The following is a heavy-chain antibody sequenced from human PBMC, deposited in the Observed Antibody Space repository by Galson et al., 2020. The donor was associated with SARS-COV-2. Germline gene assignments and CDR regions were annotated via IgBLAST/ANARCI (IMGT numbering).Heavy chain of an antibody. J-gene: IGHJ5*02. D-gene: IGHD3-3*01. Sequence: SGPTLVKPTQTLTPTSTFTGFSLSTTGGGVRWGRQPPGKALECTALIYWDDDKRYSPSLKRRLTITKDTSKNQVVLTMTNMDPVDTATYYCAHRSVAIFGIDPWGQGTLVTVSS. V-gene: IGHV2-5*02. CDR2: IYWDDDK. CDR1: GFSLSTTGGG. CDR3: AHRSVAIFGIDP.